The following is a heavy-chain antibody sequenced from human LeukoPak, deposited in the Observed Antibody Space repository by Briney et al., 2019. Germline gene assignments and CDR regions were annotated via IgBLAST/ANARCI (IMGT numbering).Heavy chain of an antibody. D-gene: IGHD3-22*01. CDR3: ARDVATMIVVVTDAFDI. Sequence: ASVKVSCKVSGYTLTELSMHWVRQAPGKGLEWMGGFDPEDGETIYAQKFQGRVTMTEDTSTDTAYMELSSLRSDDTAVYYCARDVATMIVVVTDAFDIWGQGTMVTVSS. V-gene: IGHV1-24*01. CDR1: GYTLTELS. J-gene: IGHJ3*02. CDR2: FDPEDGET.